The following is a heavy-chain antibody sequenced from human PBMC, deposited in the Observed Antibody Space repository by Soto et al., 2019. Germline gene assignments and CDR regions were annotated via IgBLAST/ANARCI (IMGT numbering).Heavy chain of an antibody. J-gene: IGHJ4*02. Sequence: QVQLQQWGAGLLKPSETLSLTCAVYGGSFSGYYWSWIRQPPGKGLEWIGEINHSGSTNYNPSLKSRVTISVDTSQNQFSLKLSSVTAADTAVYYCARGKGLLLWFGELHPHNYWGQGTLVTVSS. CDR3: ARGKGLLLWFGELHPHNY. CDR1: GGSFSGYY. D-gene: IGHD3-10*01. V-gene: IGHV4-34*01. CDR2: INHSGST.